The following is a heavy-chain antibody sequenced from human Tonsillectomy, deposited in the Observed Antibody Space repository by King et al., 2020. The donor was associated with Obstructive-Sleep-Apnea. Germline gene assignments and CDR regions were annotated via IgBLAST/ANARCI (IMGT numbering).Heavy chain of an antibody. J-gene: IGHJ1*01. V-gene: IGHV3-30*04. CDR2: ISYDGSNK. Sequence: VQLVESGGGVVQPGRSLRLSCAASGFTFNSYAMHWVRQAPGKGLEWVAVISYDGSNKYYADSVKGRFTISRDNSKNTLYLQMNSLRTEDTAVYYCARDGGSSPEYFQYWGQGTLVTVSS. CDR3: ARDGGSSPEYFQY. D-gene: IGHD2-15*01. CDR1: GFTFNSYA.